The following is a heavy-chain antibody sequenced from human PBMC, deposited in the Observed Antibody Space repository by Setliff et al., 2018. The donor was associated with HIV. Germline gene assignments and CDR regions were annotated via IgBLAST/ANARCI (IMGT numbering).Heavy chain of an antibody. CDR2: MNAGGSI. J-gene: IGHJ4*02. V-gene: IGHV4-34*01. D-gene: IGHD3-16*02. CDR3: ARGFAFGGVIVIPYYFDY. Sequence: ETLSLTCAVYGGSFSGYYWSWLRQPPGKGLEWIGEMNAGGSINDNPSLKSRLTISVDTSKNQFSLKLKSVTAADTAVYYCARGFAFGGVIVIPYYFDYWGQGTLVTVSS. CDR1: GGSFSGYY.